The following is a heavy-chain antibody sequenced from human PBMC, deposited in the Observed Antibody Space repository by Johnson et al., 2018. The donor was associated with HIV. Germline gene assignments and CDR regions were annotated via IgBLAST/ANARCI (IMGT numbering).Heavy chain of an antibody. J-gene: IGHJ3*02. CDR2: IKQDGSEK. V-gene: IGHV3-7*01. Sequence: VQLVESGGGLVKPGGSLRLSCAASGFTFSNAWMSWVRQAPGKGLEWVANIKQDGSEKYYVDSVKGRFTISRDNAKNSLYLQMNSLRAEDTAVFYCARDRSKLLYPFDAFDIWGQGTMVTVSS. D-gene: IGHD2-21*02. CDR1: GFTFSNAW. CDR3: ARDRSKLLYPFDAFDI.